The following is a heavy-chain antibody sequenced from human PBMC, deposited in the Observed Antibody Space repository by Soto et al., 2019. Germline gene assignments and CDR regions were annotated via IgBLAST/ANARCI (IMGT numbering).Heavy chain of an antibody. D-gene: IGHD3-16*01. CDR2: ISGSGGST. J-gene: IGHJ5*02. CDR3: AKDSPADYDYVWGSSFPLDP. V-gene: IGHV3-23*01. CDR1: GFTFSSYA. Sequence: PGGSLRLSCAASGFTFSSYAMSWVRQAPGKGLEWVSAISGSGGSTYYADSVKGRFTISRDNSKNTLYLQMSSLRAEDTAVYYCAKDSPADYDYVWGSSFPLDPWGQGTLVTVSS.